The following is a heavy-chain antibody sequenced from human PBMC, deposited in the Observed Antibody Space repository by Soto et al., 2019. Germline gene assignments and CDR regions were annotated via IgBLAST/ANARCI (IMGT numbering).Heavy chain of an antibody. V-gene: IGHV4-59*01. D-gene: IGHD3-22*01. CDR1: GGSISSYY. J-gene: IGHJ3*02. CDR2: IYYSVT. CDR3: ARTYDGSGPNSGGYSFDI. Sequence: QVQLQESGPGLVKRSETLSLTCSVSGGSISSYYWSWIRQPPGKGLEWIAYIYYSVTSYNPSLKSRVSISLDTSKNQFSLKLSSVTAADTAVYYCARTYDGSGPNSGGYSFDIWGQGTMVTVSS.